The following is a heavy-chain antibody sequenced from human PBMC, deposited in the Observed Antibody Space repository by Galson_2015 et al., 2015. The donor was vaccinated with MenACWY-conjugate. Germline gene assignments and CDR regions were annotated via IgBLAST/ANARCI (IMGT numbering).Heavy chain of an antibody. CDR3: ARWVAVKMIEY. Sequence: ETLSLTCSVSGASISTDYWSWIRQPPGKGLEWIGYIHYSGSTKYNPSLKTRTTMSLDTSENQFSLKLSSVTAADTAVYYCARWVAVKMIEYCGQGTLVTVSS. CDR1: GASISTDY. V-gene: IGHV4-59*01. D-gene: IGHD6-19*01. J-gene: IGHJ4*02. CDR2: IHYSGST.